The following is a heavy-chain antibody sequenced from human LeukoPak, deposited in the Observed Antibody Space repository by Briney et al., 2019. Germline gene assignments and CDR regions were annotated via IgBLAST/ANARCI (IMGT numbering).Heavy chain of an antibody. CDR2: ISYDGSNK. V-gene: IGHV3-30*18. CDR1: GFTFSSYG. D-gene: IGHD2-2*01. CDR3: VKDFNQLPPY. Sequence: GGSLRLSCAASGFTFSSYGMHWVRQAPGKGLEWVAVISYDGSNKYYADSVKGRFTISRDNSKNTLYLQMNSLRAEDTAVYYCVKDFNQLPPYWGQGTLVTVSS. J-gene: IGHJ4*02.